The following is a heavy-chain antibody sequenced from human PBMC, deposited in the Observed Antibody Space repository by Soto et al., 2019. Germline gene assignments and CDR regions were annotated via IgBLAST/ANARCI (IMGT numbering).Heavy chain of an antibody. D-gene: IGHD3-3*01. CDR2: INSDGSST. CDR3: ARVSDEGVYDFWSGYPRITDDY. Sequence: GGSMRLSCTASGFTFSSYWMHWFRQAPGKGLVWVSRINSDGSSTSYADSVKGRFTISRDNAKNTLYLQMNSLRAEDTAVYYCARVSDEGVYDFWSGYPRITDDYWGQGTLVTVSS. CDR1: GFTFSSYW. V-gene: IGHV3-74*01. J-gene: IGHJ4*02.